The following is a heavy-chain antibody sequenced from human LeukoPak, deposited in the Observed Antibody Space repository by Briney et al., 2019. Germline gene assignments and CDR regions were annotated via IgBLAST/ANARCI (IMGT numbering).Heavy chain of an antibody. V-gene: IGHV3-23*01. CDR1: GFTFSSYA. CDR2: ISGSGGST. J-gene: IGHJ4*02. Sequence: QAGGSLRLSCAASGFTFSSYAMSWVRQAPGKGLEWVSAISGSGGSTCYADSVKGRFTISRDNAKNSLYLQMNSLRDEDTAVYYCVSSQGPLDYWGQGTLVTVSS. CDR3: VSSQGPLDY.